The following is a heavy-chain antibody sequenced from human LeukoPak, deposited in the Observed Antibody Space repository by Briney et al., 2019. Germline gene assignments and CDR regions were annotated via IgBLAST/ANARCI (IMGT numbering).Heavy chain of an antibody. J-gene: IGHJ4*02. D-gene: IGHD1-26*01. V-gene: IGHV3-74*01. CDR3: ARGGSGSSYLVHI. CDR2: ISTDGSST. CDR1: GFTFSSYW. Sequence: GGSLRLSCAASGFTFSSYWMHWVRQAPGKGLVWVSLISTDGSSTRYADSVKGRFTISRDNAKNTLYVQMNSLRAEGTAVYYCARGGSGSSYLVHIWGQGTLVTVSS.